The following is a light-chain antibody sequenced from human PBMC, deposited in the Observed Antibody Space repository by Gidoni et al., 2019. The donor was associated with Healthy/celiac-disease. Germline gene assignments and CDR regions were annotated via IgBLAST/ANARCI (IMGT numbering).Light chain of an antibody. CDR3: QQRSNWPPLT. Sequence: EIVLTQSPATLSVSPGERATLSCRASQSVSSYLAWYHQKPGQAPRLLNYGASNRATGLHTRFGSGGSRADITLTSSSLEPEDFAVYCCQQRSNWPPLTFGEXTKVEIK. J-gene: IGKJ4*01. V-gene: IGKV3-11*01. CDR1: QSVSSY. CDR2: GAS.